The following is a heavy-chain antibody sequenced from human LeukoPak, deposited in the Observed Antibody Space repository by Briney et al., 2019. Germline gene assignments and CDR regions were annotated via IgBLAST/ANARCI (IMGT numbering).Heavy chain of an antibody. CDR1: GYTFTSYY. V-gene: IGHV1-46*01. CDR2: INPSGGST. Sequence: ASVKVSCKASGYTFTSYYMHWVRQAPGQGLEWMGIINPSGGSTSYAQKFQGRVTMTRDTSTSIVYMELSSLRSEDTAVYYCAREDVVGAPEAEDAFDFWGQGTMVTVSS. J-gene: IGHJ3*01. D-gene: IGHD1-26*01. CDR3: AREDVVGAPEAEDAFDF.